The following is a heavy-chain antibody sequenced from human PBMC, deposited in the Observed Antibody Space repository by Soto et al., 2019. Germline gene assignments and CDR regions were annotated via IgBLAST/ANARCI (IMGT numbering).Heavy chain of an antibody. D-gene: IGHD6-25*01. CDR2: ISYDGSNK. V-gene: IGHV3-30*18. CDR1: GFTFSSYG. CDR3: AKDLPGQRYYYYGMDV. J-gene: IGHJ6*02. Sequence: VGSLRLSCAASGFTFSSYGMHWVRQAPGKGLEWVAVISYDGSNKYYADSVKGRFTISRDNSKNTLYLQMNSLRAEDTAVYYCAKDLPGQRYYYYGMDVWGQGTTVTVSS.